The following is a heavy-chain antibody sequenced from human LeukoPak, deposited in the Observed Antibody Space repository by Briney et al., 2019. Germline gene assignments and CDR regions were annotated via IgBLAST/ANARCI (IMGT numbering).Heavy chain of an antibody. Sequence: ASVKVSCKASGYTFTGYYMHWVRQAPGQGLEWMGWINPNSGGTNYAQKFQGRVTMTRDTSISTAYMELSRLRSDDTAVYYCARVYDFWSGYNIPGYWGQGTLVTVSS. CDR1: GYTFTGYY. CDR3: ARVYDFWSGYNIPGY. CDR2: INPNSGGT. V-gene: IGHV1-2*02. J-gene: IGHJ4*02. D-gene: IGHD3-3*01.